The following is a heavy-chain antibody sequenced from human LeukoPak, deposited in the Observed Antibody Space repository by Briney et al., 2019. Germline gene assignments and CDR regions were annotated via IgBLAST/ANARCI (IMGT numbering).Heavy chain of an antibody. CDR1: GFTFSSYV. CDR2: ISGSGGST. V-gene: IGHV3-23*01. CDR3: AKVLLLWFGDGTVPFDY. D-gene: IGHD3-10*01. Sequence: GGSLRLSCAASGFTFSSYVMSWVRQAPGKGLEWVSAISGSGGSTYYADSVKGRFTISRDNSKNTLYLQMNSLRAEDTAVYYCAKVLLLWFGDGTVPFDYWGQGTLVTVSS. J-gene: IGHJ4*02.